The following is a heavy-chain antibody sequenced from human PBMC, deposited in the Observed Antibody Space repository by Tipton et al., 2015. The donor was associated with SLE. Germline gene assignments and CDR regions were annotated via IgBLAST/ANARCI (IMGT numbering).Heavy chain of an antibody. CDR2: IRFDGNVK. D-gene: IGHD5-12*01. CDR1: GFTFSRYG. V-gene: IGHV3-30*02. CDR3: ARDSGYENY. Sequence: SLRLSCAASGFTFSRYGMHWVRQAPGKSLEWVAFIRFDGNVKQYADSVKGRFTISRDNAKSTVYLQMNSLRAEDTAVYYCARDSGYENYWGQGTLVTVSS. J-gene: IGHJ4*02.